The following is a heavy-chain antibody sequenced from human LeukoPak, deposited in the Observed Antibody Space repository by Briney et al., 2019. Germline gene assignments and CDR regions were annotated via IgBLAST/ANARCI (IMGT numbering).Heavy chain of an antibody. CDR1: GGSISSSSYY. J-gene: IGHJ4*02. CDR3: ARGGNYDILTGYYPLFFDY. Sequence: SETLSLTCTVSGGSISSSSYYWGWIRQPPGKGLEWIGSIYYSGSTYYNPSLKSRVTISVDTSKNQFSLKLSSVTAADTAVYYCARGGNYDILTGYYPLFFDYWGQGTLVTVSS. D-gene: IGHD3-9*01. V-gene: IGHV4-39*01. CDR2: IYYSGST.